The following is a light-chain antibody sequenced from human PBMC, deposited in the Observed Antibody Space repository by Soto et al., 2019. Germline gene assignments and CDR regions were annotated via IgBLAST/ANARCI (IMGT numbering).Light chain of an antibody. J-gene: IGLJ1*01. CDR2: DVT. CDR1: SSNIGAGYD. V-gene: IGLV1-40*01. Sequence: QSVLTQPPSVSGAPGQRVAISCTGSSSNIGAGYDVHWYQQHPGKAPKLMIYDVTNRPSGVSHRFSGSKSGSTASLIISGLQAEDEADYYCVSFTSSTTYVFGTGTKV. CDR3: VSFTSSTTYV.